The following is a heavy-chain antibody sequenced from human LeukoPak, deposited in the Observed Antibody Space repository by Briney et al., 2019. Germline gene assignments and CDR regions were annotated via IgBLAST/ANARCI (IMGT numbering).Heavy chain of an antibody. D-gene: IGHD3-22*01. Sequence: GESLKISCKGSGYSFTSYWIGWVRQMPGKGLEWMGIIYPGDSDTRYSPSFQGQVTISADKSISTAYLQWSSLKASDTAMYYCARPSYYYDGSGYHYDVYYFDYWGQGTLVTVSS. CDR1: GYSFTSYW. CDR2: IYPGDSDT. CDR3: ARPSYYYDGSGYHYDVYYFDY. J-gene: IGHJ4*02. V-gene: IGHV5-51*01.